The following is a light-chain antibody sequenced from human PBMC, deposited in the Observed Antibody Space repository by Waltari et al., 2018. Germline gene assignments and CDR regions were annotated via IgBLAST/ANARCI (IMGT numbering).Light chain of an antibody. J-gene: IGLJ3*02. Sequence: QSALPQPASVSGSPGQSITISCTGTSSDVGSSALVSWYQHQPGKAPKLMIYEATQRPSGVSDRFSGSRSGNTASLTISGLQAEDEGDYYCCSYVGDVTWVFGGGTKLTVL. CDR1: SSDVGSSAL. CDR3: CSYVGDVTWV. CDR2: EAT. V-gene: IGLV2-23*01.